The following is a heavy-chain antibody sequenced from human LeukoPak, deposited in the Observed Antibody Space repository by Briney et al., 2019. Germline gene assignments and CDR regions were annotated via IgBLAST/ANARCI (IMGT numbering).Heavy chain of an antibody. CDR3: ARVDGSGSYSRFDP. CDR2: IYYSGST. D-gene: IGHD3-10*01. J-gene: IGHJ5*02. V-gene: IGHV4-59*01. Sequence: SETLSPTCTVSGGSISSYYWSWIRQPPGKGLEWIGYIYYSGSTNYNPSLKSRVTISVDTSKNQFSLKLSSVTAADTAVYYCARVDGSGSYSRFDPWGQGTLVTVSS. CDR1: GGSISSYY.